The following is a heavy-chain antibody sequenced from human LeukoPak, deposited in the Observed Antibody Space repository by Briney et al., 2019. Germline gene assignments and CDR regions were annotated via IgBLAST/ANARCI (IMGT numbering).Heavy chain of an antibody. V-gene: IGHV4-4*02. CDR1: GGSIRSDNW. D-gene: IGHD3-10*01. CDR2: IYHSGST. Sequence: SETLSLTCAVSGGSIRSDNWWTWVRQPPGKGLEWIGEIYHSGSTNYNPSLKSRVTISVDKSKNQFSLKLSSLTAADTAVYYCAKSNGYGLVDIWGQGTMVTVSS. J-gene: IGHJ3*02. CDR3: AKSNGYGLVDI.